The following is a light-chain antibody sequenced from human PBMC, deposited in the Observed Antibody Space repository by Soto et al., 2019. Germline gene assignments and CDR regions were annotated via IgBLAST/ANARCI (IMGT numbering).Light chain of an antibody. CDR1: SSDIGAYNY. J-gene: IGLJ2*01. V-gene: IGLV2-14*01. CDR3: NSFASSNSLI. CDR2: EVS. Sequence: QSALTQPASVSGSLGQSITISCTGTSSDIGAYNYVSWYQQHPGKAPKLIIYEVSYRPSGVSNRFSASKSANTASLTISGLQAEDEADYYCNSFASSNSLIFGGGTKLNVL.